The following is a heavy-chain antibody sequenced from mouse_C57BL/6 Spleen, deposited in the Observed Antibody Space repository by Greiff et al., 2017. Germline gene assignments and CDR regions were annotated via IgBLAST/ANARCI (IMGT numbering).Heavy chain of an antibody. Sequence: EVKLMESGGGLVKPGGSLKLSCAASGFTFSDYGMHWVRQAPEKGLEWVAYISSGSSTISRDNAKNTLFLQMTSLRSEDTAMYYCANNYYGSDYYAMDYWGQGTSVTVSS. V-gene: IGHV5-17*01. CDR2: ISSGSS. J-gene: IGHJ4*01. CDR3: ANNYYGSDYYAMDY. D-gene: IGHD1-1*01. CDR1: GFTFSDYG.